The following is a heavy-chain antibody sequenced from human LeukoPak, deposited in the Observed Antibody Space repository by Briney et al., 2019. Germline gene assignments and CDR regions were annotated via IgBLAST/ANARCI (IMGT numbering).Heavy chain of an antibody. CDR2: IPYDGSNK. Sequence: GGSLRLSCAASGFTFSSYAMHWVRQAPGKGLEWVALIPYDGSNKYYADSVKGRFTVSRDNSKNTLYLQMNSLRAEDTAVYYCVRGAYSSSWLNFDYWGQGTLVTVSS. J-gene: IGHJ4*02. D-gene: IGHD6-13*01. CDR3: VRGAYSSSWLNFDY. V-gene: IGHV3-30*04. CDR1: GFTFSSYA.